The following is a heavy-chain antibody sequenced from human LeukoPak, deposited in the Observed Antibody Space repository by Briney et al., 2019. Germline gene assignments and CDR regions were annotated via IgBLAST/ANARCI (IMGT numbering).Heavy chain of an antibody. V-gene: IGHV4-4*07. CDR3: ARDWEFYGGNFYFDY. CDR2: IYNIGTT. D-gene: IGHD4-23*01. J-gene: IGHJ4*02. CDR1: GGSISGNY. Sequence: PSETLSLTCTVSGGSISGNYWSWIRQSAGKRLEWIGRIYNIGTTNYNPSLKSRVTMSVDTSKNQFSLRLSSVTAADTAMYYGARDWEFYGGNFYFDYWGQGILVTVSS.